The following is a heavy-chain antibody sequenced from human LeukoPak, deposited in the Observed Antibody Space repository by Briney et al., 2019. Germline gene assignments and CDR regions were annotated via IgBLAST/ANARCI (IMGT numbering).Heavy chain of an antibody. J-gene: IGHJ4*02. CDR1: GFTFSSYA. Sequence: PGGSLRLSCAASGFTFSSYAMSWVRQAPGKGVEWVSAISGSGGSTYYADSVKGRFTISRDNSKNTLYLQMNSLRAEDTAVYYCAKISTITTVYDYWGQGTLVTVSS. D-gene: IGHD4-11*01. CDR2: ISGSGGST. CDR3: AKISTITTVYDY. V-gene: IGHV3-23*01.